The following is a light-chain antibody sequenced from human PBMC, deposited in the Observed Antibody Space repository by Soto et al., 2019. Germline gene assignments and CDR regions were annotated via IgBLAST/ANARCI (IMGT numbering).Light chain of an antibody. Sequence: QSALTQPASVSGSPGQSITISCTGTSSDVGGYNYVSWYQQHPGKAPKVIIYEVSNRPSGVSDRFSGSKSGNTASLTISGLQAEDEDDYYCSSFTSSTTLVFGGGTKLTVL. CDR2: EVS. CDR3: SSFTSSTTLV. CDR1: SSDVGGYNY. V-gene: IGLV2-14*01. J-gene: IGLJ2*01.